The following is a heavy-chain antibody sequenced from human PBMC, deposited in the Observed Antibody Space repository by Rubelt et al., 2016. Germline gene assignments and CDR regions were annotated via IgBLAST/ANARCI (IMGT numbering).Heavy chain of an antibody. CDR1: GFSFSSYS. CDR2: ISSSSSTI. V-gene: IGHV3-48*04. D-gene: IGHD5/OR15-5a*01. CDR3: ARVSGVGVSAFDY. J-gene: IGHJ4*02. Sequence: EVQLVESGGGLVQPGGSLRLSCVASGFSFSSYSINWVRQAPGKGLEWISYISSSSSTIYYAYFVKGRFTISRDNAMNSLYLQMSSLRAEDTAVYYCARVSGVGVSAFDYWGQGTLVTVSS.